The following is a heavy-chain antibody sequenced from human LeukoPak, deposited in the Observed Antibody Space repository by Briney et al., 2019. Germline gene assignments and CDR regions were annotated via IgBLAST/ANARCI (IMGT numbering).Heavy chain of an antibody. V-gene: IGHV3-48*02. Sequence: GGSLRLSCAASGFTFSSYAVNWVRQAPGKGLEWVAYISSSSSTIYYADSVKGRFTISRDNAKNSLYVQMNSLRDEDTALYYCAKDAYYDGSGYYLDYWGQGTLVTVSS. CDR2: ISSSSSTI. CDR3: AKDAYYDGSGYYLDY. D-gene: IGHD3-22*01. J-gene: IGHJ4*02. CDR1: GFTFSSYA.